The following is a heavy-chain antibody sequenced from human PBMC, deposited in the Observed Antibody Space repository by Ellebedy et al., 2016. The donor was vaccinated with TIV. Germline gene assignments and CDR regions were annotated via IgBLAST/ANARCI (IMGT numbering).Heavy chain of an antibody. CDR3: ARPQWLGYYGMDV. V-gene: IGHV4-30-4*01. CDR1: GGSISSGDYY. J-gene: IGHJ6*02. Sequence: MPSETLSLTCTVSGGSISSGDYYWSWIRQPPGKGLEWIGYIYYSGSTYYNPSLKSRVTISVDTSKNQFSLKLSSVTAADTAVYYCARPQWLGYYGMDVWGQGTTVTVSS. CDR2: IYYSGST. D-gene: IGHD6-19*01.